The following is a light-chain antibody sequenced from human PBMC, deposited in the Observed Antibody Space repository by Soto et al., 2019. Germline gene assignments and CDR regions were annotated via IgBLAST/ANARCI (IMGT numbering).Light chain of an antibody. CDR3: QQRINWPLT. Sequence: EIVLTQSPVTLSLSPGERATLSCRASQSVTTFLAWYQQKPGQAPRLLIYDVSSRATGIPARFSGSGSGTDFTLTISSPEPEDFAVYYCQQRINWPLTFGGGTKVEIK. V-gene: IGKV3-11*01. CDR1: QSVTTF. J-gene: IGKJ4*01. CDR2: DVS.